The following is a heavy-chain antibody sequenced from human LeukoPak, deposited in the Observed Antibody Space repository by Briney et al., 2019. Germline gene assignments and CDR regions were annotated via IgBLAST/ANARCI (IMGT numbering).Heavy chain of an antibody. J-gene: IGHJ4*02. D-gene: IGHD4-23*01. CDR1: GGSISSYY. V-gene: IGHV4-59*08. CDR3: ARHLSAYGGYLGFDY. CDR2: ISYSGST. Sequence: SETLSLTRTVSGGSISSYYWSWIRQPPGKGLEWIGYISYSGSTNYNPSLKSRVTISVDTSKNQFSLKLSSVTAADTAVYYCARHLSAYGGYLGFDYWGQGTLVTVSS.